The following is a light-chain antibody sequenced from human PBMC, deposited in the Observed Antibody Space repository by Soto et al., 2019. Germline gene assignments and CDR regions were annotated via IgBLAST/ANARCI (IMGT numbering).Light chain of an antibody. CDR2: YNT. CDR1: SPNIGAGYD. Sequence: QSVLTQPPSVSGAPGQRVSISCTGSSPNIGAGYDVHWYQHLPGTAPKLLIYYNTNRPSGVPDRFSGSKSGTSASLAITGLQAEDEAYYYCQSYDSSLSGVVFGGGTKLTVL. J-gene: IGLJ2*01. V-gene: IGLV1-40*01. CDR3: QSYDSSLSGVV.